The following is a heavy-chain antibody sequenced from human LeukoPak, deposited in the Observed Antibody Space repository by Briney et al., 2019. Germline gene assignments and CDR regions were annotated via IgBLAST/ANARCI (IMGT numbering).Heavy chain of an antibody. V-gene: IGHV3-15*01. Sequence: GGSLRLSCAASGFTFSNAWMSWVRQAPGKGLEWVGRIKSKTDGGTTDYAAPVKGRFTISKDDSKNTLYLRMNSLKTEDTAVYYCTTGQGVYYDFWSGYRDYWGQGTLVTVSS. CDR2: IKSKTDGGTT. CDR3: TTGQGVYYDFWSGYRDY. J-gene: IGHJ4*02. D-gene: IGHD3-3*01. CDR1: GFTFSNAW.